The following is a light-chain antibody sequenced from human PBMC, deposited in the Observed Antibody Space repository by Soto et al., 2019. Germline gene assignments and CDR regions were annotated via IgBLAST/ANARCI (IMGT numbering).Light chain of an antibody. J-gene: IGKJ1*01. V-gene: IGKV1-5*03. CDR1: QSISSW. Sequence: DIQMTQSPSTLSASVGDRVTITCRASQSISSWLAWYQQKPGKAPKLLIYKASSLESGVPSRFSGSGSGTDFTLSISSLQPYDFETYYCQQYNSYPWTFGQGTKVEIK. CDR3: QQYNSYPWT. CDR2: KAS.